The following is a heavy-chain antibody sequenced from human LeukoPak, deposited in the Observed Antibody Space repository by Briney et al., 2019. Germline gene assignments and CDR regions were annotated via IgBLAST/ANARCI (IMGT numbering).Heavy chain of an antibody. J-gene: IGHJ4*02. Sequence: SETLSLTCAVYGGSFSGYYWSWIRQPPGKGLEWIGGIDHSGSTNYNPSLKSRVTISVDTSKNQFSLKLSSVTAADAAVYYCARVGARWLRLHGSVDYWGQGTLVTVSS. D-gene: IGHD5-12*01. CDR2: IDHSGST. CDR3: ARVGARWLRLHGSVDY. CDR1: GGSFSGYY. V-gene: IGHV4-34*01.